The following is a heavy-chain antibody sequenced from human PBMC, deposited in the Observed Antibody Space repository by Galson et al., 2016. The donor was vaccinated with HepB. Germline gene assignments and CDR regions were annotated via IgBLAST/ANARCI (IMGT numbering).Heavy chain of an antibody. CDR1: GFTFSIHD. Sequence: SLRLSCAASGFTFSIHDMSWVRQTPGRGLEWISGIRGGGPEIYYADSVKGRFTISRDNSKNTVFLQMNSLRVEDTALYYCARGIRGPDYWGPGTLVTVSS. CDR3: ARGIRGPDY. CDR2: IRGGGPEI. D-gene: IGHD3-16*01. J-gene: IGHJ4*02. V-gene: IGHV3-23*01.